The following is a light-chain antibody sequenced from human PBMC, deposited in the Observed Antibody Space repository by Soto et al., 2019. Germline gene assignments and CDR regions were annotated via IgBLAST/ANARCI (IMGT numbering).Light chain of an antibody. Sequence: DIVMTQSPLSLPVTPGEPASISCRSSQSLLHSNGYNYLDWYLQKPGQSPQLLIYLGSNRASGVPDRFSGRGSGTDFTLNISRVEAEDVGVYYCMQALQTPRTFGPVTKVDI. J-gene: IGKJ3*01. V-gene: IGKV2-28*01. CDR3: MQALQTPRT. CDR1: QSLLHSNGYNY. CDR2: LGS.